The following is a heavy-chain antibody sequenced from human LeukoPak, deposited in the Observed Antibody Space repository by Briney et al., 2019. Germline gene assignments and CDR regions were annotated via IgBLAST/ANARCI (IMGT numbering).Heavy chain of an antibody. CDR3: AKDNSPGWFGP. CDR1: GFTFSNYW. V-gene: IGHV3-74*01. J-gene: IGHJ5*02. CDR2: ISTDGSTT. D-gene: IGHD4-11*01. Sequence: GGSLILSCAASGFTFSNYWMHWVRQGPGKGLALVARISTDGSTTSYGDSVKGRFTVSRDNAKNTVYLQMNSLRAEDTGVYYCAKDNSPGWFGPWGQGTLVTVSS.